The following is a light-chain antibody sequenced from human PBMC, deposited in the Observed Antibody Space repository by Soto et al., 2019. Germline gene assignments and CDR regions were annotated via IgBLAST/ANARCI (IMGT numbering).Light chain of an antibody. V-gene: IGLV1-51*02. Sequence: QSVLTQPPSVSAAPGQKVTISCSGSSSNIGNNYVSWYQQLPGTAPKLLIYENNKRPSGIPDRFSGSKSGTSATLGITGLQTGDEADYYYGTWDSSLVVFGGGTKLTVL. CDR3: GTWDSSLVV. J-gene: IGLJ2*01. CDR2: ENN. CDR1: SSNIGNNY.